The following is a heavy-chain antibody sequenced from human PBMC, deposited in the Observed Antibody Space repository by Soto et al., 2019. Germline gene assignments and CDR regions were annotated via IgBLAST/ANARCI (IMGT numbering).Heavy chain of an antibody. Sequence: PSYTPFITVTSSERVNISGYCNSIQKTPGKGLEWIGYLFYSGSTNYNTSLKSRVTISADPSKNQFSLKLRSVTAADTAVYYCARSYPYSSSWIPGGRWGQGTLVTVSS. D-gene: IGHD6-13*01. CDR2: LFYSGST. J-gene: IGHJ4*02. V-gene: IGHV4-59*08. CDR3: ARSYPYSSSWIPGGR. CDR1: ERVNISGY.